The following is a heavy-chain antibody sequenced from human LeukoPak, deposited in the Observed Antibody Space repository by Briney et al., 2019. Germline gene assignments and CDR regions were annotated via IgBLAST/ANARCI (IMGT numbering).Heavy chain of an antibody. CDR1: GGSISSSSYY. Sequence: SETLSLTCTVSGGSISSSSYYWSWIRQPAGKGLEWIGRIYTSGSTNYNPSLKSRVTMSVDTSKNQFSLKLSSVTAADTAVYYCARDGDSSGYYYLDWGQGTLVTVSS. J-gene: IGHJ4*02. D-gene: IGHD3-22*01. CDR3: ARDGDSSGYYYLD. V-gene: IGHV4-61*02. CDR2: IYTSGST.